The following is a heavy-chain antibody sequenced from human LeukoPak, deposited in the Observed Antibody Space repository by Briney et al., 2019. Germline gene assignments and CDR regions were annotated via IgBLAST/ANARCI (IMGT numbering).Heavy chain of an antibody. Sequence: GGSLRLSCAASGXTFSSYAMSWVRQAPGKGLEWVSAISGSGGSTYYADSVKGRFTISRDNSKNTLYLQMNSLRAEDTAVYYCAKTIAARHYYYYGMDVWGQGTTVTVSS. CDR3: AKTIAARHYYYYGMDV. CDR1: GXTFSSYA. J-gene: IGHJ6*02. D-gene: IGHD6-6*01. CDR2: ISGSGGST. V-gene: IGHV3-23*01.